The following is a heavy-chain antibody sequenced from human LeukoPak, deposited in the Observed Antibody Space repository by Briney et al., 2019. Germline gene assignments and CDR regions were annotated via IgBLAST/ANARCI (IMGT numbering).Heavy chain of an antibody. J-gene: IGHJ4*02. CDR1: GCTFSSYA. CDR2: ISSSGAST. Sequence: TGGSLRLSWAASGCTFSSYAMSWVRQAPGKGLEGVSTISSSGASTLYPDSVKGRFTISRDNSKNTLYLQMGSLRAEDTAVYYCAKVPNSGWIFDYWGQGTLVTVSS. V-gene: IGHV3-23*01. D-gene: IGHD6-19*01. CDR3: AKVPNSGWIFDY.